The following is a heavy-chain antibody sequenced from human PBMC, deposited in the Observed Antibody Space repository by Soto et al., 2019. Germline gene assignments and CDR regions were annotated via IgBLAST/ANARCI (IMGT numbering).Heavy chain of an antibody. Sequence: QVQLEESGGGVMKPGRSRRLSGTASGFPFSEFAMHWVRKAPGKGLERVAVIWFDGSEKYYADSVKGRFTISRDNSRNTLFQQMNNLRVDDTAVYYCARDGSGGSWPMSLDNWGQGTPVTVSS. CDR2: IWFDGSEK. V-gene: IGHV3-33*01. D-gene: IGHD2-15*01. J-gene: IGHJ4*02. CDR1: GFPFSEFA. CDR3: ARDGSGGSWPMSLDN.